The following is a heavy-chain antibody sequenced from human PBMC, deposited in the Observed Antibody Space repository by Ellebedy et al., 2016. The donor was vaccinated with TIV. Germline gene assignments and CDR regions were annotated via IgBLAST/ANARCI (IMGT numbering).Heavy chain of an antibody. Sequence: PGGSLRLSCAVPGVSFSRYDMNWVRQAPGKGLEWVLSISGSGGSTYYADSVKGRFTISRDNSKNTLYLQMNSLRAEDTAMYYCARKTDTGTSGDYWGQGTPVTVSS. V-gene: IGHV3-23*01. D-gene: IGHD1-1*01. CDR3: ARKTDTGTSGDY. CDR1: GVSFSRYD. J-gene: IGHJ4*02. CDR2: ISGSGGST.